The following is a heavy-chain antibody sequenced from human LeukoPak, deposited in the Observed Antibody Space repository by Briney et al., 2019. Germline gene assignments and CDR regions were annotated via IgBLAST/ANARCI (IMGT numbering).Heavy chain of an antibody. CDR2: IYTSGST. J-gene: IGHJ4*02. CDR3: ARVAVTNSEFDY. CDR1: GFSISSYY. D-gene: IGHD4-17*01. Sequence: PSETLSLTCTVSGFSISSYYWSWPRQPAGKGLEWIGRIYTSGSTNYNPSLKSRVTMSVDTSKNQFSLKLSSVTAADTAVYYCARVAVTNSEFDYWGQGTLVTVSS. V-gene: IGHV4-4*07.